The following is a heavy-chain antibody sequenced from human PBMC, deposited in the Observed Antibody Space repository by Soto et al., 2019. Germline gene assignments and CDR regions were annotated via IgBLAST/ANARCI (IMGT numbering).Heavy chain of an antibody. V-gene: IGHV4-31*03. J-gene: IGHJ5*02. CDR2: IYYVGST. Sequence: QVQLQESGPGLVKPSQTLSLICTVSGDSIRNGFYYWSWIRQHPGKGLEWIGNIYYVGSTSYNPSLRSRVTISIDRSKNQFSLTLNSVTAADTAVYYCAKTETTRPWLNPWGQGTLVIVSS. D-gene: IGHD1-1*01. CDR1: GDSIRNGFYY. CDR3: AKTETTRPWLNP.